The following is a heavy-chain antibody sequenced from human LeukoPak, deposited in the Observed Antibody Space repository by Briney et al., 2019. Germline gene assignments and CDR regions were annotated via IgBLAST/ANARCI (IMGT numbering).Heavy chain of an antibody. J-gene: IGHJ4*02. D-gene: IGHD1-26*01. CDR1: GFMFSSNW. CDR3: AKDVGKWESLHFFDY. CDR2: ISGSGAST. V-gene: IGHV3-23*01. Sequence: GGSLRLSCAASGFMFSSNWMSWVHQAPGKGLEWISGISGSGASTYYADSVKGRFTISRDDSRNTLYLQMNSLRGDDTAVYYCAKDVGKWESLHFFDYWGQGTLVTVSS.